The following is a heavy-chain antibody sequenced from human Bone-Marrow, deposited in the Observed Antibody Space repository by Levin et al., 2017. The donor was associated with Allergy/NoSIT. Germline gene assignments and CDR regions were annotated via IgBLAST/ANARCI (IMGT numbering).Heavy chain of an antibody. CDR1: GFTLDNYA. V-gene: IGHV3-23*01. J-gene: IGHJ3*02. D-gene: IGHD1-26*01. CDR3: ARRMGGWGAFDI. CDR2: ISPSGGEI. Sequence: HPGGSLRLSCAASGFTLDNYAMNWVRQAPGKGLEWASTISPSGGEIHYADSVKGRFTISRDNSKNTLSLQMNSLRAEDTAVYYCARRMGGWGAFDIWGQGTLVTVSS.